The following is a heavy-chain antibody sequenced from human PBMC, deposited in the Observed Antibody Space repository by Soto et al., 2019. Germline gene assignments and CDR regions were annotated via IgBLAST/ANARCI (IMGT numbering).Heavy chain of an antibody. Sequence: QITLKESGPTLVKPTQTLTLACIFSGFSLSTSGVGVGWIRQPPGKALEWLALIYWDDDKRYSPSLKSRLTITKDTSKNQVVLTMTNMDPVDTATYYCAHREWLRERYNWFDPWGQGTLVTVSS. V-gene: IGHV2-5*02. D-gene: IGHD5-12*01. CDR3: AHREWLRERYNWFDP. CDR2: IYWDDDK. CDR1: GFSLSTSGVG. J-gene: IGHJ5*02.